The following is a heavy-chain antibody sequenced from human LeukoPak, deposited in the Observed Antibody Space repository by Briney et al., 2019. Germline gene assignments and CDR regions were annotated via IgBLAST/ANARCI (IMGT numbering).Heavy chain of an antibody. V-gene: IGHV4-30-2*01. J-gene: IGHJ5*02. CDR2: IYHSGST. CDR1: GGSISSGGYY. Sequence: PSQTLSLTCTVSGGSISSGGYYWSWIRQPPGKGLEWIGYIYHSGSTYYNPSLKSRVTISVDRSKNQLSLKLSSVTAADTAVYYCACSWYISSWFDPWGQGTLVTVSS. CDR3: ACSWYISSWFDP. D-gene: IGHD6-13*01.